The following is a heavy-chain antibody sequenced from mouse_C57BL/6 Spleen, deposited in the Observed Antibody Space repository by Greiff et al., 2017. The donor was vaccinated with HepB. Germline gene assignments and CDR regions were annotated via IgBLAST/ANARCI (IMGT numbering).Heavy chain of an antibody. J-gene: IGHJ3*01. CDR2: IDPSDSYT. D-gene: IGHD2-1*01. V-gene: IGHV1-69*01. Sequence: QVHVKQPGAELVMPGASVKLSCKASGYTFTSYWMHWVKQRPGQGLEWIGEIDPSDSYTNYNQKFKGKSTLTVDKSSSTAYMQLSSLTSEDSAVYYCARWTRGNYEGGFAYWGQGTLVTVSA. CDR1: GYTFTSYW. CDR3: ARWTRGNYEGGFAY.